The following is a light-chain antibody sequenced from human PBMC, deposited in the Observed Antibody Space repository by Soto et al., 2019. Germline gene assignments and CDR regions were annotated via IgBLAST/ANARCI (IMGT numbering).Light chain of an antibody. J-gene: IGLJ2*01. Sequence: QLVLTQSPSASASLGASVKLTCTLSSGHSSYAIAWHQQQPEKGPRYLMKLNSDGSHSKGDGIPDRFSASTSGAERYLTISSLQSEDEADYYCQTWGTGTVVFGGGTKVTV. CDR2: LNSDGSH. CDR3: QTWGTGTVV. CDR1: SGHSSYA. V-gene: IGLV4-69*01.